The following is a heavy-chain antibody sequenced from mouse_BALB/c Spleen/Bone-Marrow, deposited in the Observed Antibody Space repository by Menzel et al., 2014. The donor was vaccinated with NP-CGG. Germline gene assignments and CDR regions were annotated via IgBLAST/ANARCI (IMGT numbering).Heavy chain of an antibody. CDR3: AYAWFAY. Sequence: QVHVKQSGAELVKPGASVKVYCKASGYTFTNYWMHWVKQRPGQGLEWIGEINPTNGRTNCNEKFKSKATLTVDKSSSTAYMQLSSLTSEDSAVYYCAYAWFAYWGQGTLVTVSA. CDR1: GYTFTNYW. V-gene: IGHV1S81*02. D-gene: IGHD1-1*02. CDR2: INPTNGRT. J-gene: IGHJ3*01.